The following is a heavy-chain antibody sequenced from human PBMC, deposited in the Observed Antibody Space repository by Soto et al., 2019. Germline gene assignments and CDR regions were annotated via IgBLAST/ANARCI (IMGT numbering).Heavy chain of an antibody. CDR2: INHSGST. CDR3: ARGLYATQLLLSMRLGRWFDP. CDR1: GGSFSGYY. D-gene: IGHD2-2*01. Sequence: QVQLQQWGAGLLKPSETLSLTCAVYGGSFSGYYWSWIRQPPGKGLEWIGEINHSGSTNYNPSLKSRVTISVDTSKNQFSLKLSSVTAADTAVYYCARGLYATQLLLSMRLGRWFDPWGQGTLVTVSS. J-gene: IGHJ5*02. V-gene: IGHV4-34*01.